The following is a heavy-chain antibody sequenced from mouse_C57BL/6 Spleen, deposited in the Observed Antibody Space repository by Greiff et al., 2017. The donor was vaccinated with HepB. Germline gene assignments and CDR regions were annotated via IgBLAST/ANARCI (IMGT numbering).Heavy chain of an antibody. V-gene: IGHV14-2*01. D-gene: IGHD2-5*01. Sequence: VQLQQSGAELVKPGASVKLSCTASGFNIKDYYMHWVKQRTEQGLEWIGRIDPEDGETKYAPKFQGKATITADTSSNTAYLQLSSLTSEDTAVYYWAGAYYSNYHPGYFDYWGQGTTLTVSS. CDR1: GFNIKDYY. J-gene: IGHJ2*01. CDR2: IDPEDGET. CDR3: AGAYYSNYHPGYFDY.